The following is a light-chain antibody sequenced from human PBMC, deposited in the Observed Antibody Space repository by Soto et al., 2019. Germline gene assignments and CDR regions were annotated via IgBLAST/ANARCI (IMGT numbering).Light chain of an antibody. CDR3: QHYSTWLWT. V-gene: IGKV3-15*01. Sequence: EIVMTQSPATLSVSPGERATLSCRASQSVSSKLAWDQQKPGQGPRLLIYGASTRATGIPARFSGSGSGTEFTLTISRLKSEDFAVYYCQHYSTWLWTFGQGTKVEIK. J-gene: IGKJ1*01. CDR1: QSVSSK. CDR2: GAS.